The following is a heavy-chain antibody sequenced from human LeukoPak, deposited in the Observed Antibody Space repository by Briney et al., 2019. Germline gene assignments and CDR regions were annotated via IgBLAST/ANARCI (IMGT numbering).Heavy chain of an antibody. CDR1: GGSISSYY. D-gene: IGHD3-22*01. J-gene: IGHJ6*03. Sequence: SETLSLTCTVSGGSISSYYWSWIRQPAGKGLEWIGRIYTSGSTNYNPSLKSRVTMSVDTSKNQFSLKLSSVTAADTAVYYCARDKGHYYDSRNWAYYYYYMDVWGKGTTVTVSS. CDR3: ARDKGHYYDSRNWAYYYYYMDV. V-gene: IGHV4-4*07. CDR2: IYTSGST.